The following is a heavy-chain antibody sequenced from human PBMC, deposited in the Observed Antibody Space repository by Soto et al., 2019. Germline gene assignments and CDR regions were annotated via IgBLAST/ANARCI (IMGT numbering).Heavy chain of an antibody. CDR3: AASTIAAAATHY. D-gene: IGHD6-13*01. J-gene: IGHJ4*02. Sequence: SETLSLTCTVSGASITSSYWTWIRQPPGKGLEWIGYIYHSGSTNYNASLKSRVNLSLDTSKNQFSLKLNSVTAADTAVYYCAASTIAAAATHYWGQRTLVTVSS. CDR1: GASITSSY. CDR2: IYHSGST. V-gene: IGHV4-59*01.